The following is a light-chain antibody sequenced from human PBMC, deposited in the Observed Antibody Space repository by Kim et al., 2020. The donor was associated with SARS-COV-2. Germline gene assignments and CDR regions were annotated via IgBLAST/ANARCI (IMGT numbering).Light chain of an antibody. CDR1: QSVSKNY. CDR2: AAS. CDR3: QQYGSSPYT. V-gene: IGKV3-20*01. J-gene: IGKJ2*01. Sequence: SPGERVTLSCRASQSVSKNYLAWYQQKPGQAPRLLIYAASSRATGIPDRFSGSGSGTDFTLTISRLEPEDFAVYYCQQYGSSPYTFGQGTKLEI.